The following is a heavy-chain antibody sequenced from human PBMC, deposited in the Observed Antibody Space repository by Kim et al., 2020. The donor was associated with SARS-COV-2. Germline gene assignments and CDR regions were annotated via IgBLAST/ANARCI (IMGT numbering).Heavy chain of an antibody. CDR1: GGSISSGSYY. J-gene: IGHJ5*02. D-gene: IGHD6-13*01. V-gene: IGHV4-61*02. Sequence: SETLSLTCTVSGGSISSGSYYWSWIRQPAGKGLEWIWRIYTSGSTNYNPSLKSRVTISVDTSKNQFSLKLSSVTAADTAVYYCAREQQLVRSFDPWGQGTLVTVSS. CDR2: IYTSGST. CDR3: AREQQLVRSFDP.